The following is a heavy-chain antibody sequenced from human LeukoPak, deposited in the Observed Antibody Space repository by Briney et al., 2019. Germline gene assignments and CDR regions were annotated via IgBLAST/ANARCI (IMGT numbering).Heavy chain of an antibody. V-gene: IGHV4-59*01. CDR1: GGSIVSYY. CDR3: ARVNPITRIFDVFDI. CDR2: IYYSGST. Sequence: SETLSLTCTVSGGSIVSYYWTWIRQPPGKGLEWIGYIYYSGSTNYSPSLKSRVTISVDASRSQFSPRLSSVTAADTAVYYCARVNPITRIFDVFDIWGQGTMVIVSS. D-gene: IGHD3-3*02. J-gene: IGHJ3*02.